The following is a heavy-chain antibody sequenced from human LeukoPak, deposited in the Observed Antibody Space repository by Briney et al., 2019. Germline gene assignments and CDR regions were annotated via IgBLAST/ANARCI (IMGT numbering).Heavy chain of an antibody. CDR3: AMGPYYYDSSGYYY. J-gene: IGHJ4*02. CDR2: INSDGSST. Sequence: GGSLRLSCVASGSTFISYWMHWVRQAPGKGLVWVSRINSDGSSTNYADPVKGRFTISRDNAKNTLYLQMNSLRAEDTAVYYCAMGPYYYDSSGYYYWGQGTLVTVSS. V-gene: IGHV3-74*01. CDR1: GSTFISYW. D-gene: IGHD3-22*01.